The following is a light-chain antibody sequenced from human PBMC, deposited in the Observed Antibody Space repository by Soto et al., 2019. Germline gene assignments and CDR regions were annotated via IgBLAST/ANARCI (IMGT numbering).Light chain of an antibody. Sequence: EAVLTQSPATLSVFPGERATLSCRASQSVATNLAWYQQRPGQAPRLLIYGASKRAIGLPARFSGSGSGTEFTLTISSLQSEDFAVYHCQHYDEWPWTFGQGTKVDIK. J-gene: IGKJ1*01. V-gene: IGKV3-15*01. CDR3: QHYDEWPWT. CDR1: QSVATN. CDR2: GAS.